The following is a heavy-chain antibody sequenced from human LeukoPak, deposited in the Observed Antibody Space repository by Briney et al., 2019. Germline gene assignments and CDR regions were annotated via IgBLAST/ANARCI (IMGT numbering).Heavy chain of an antibody. CDR1: GYSFTSYW. V-gene: IGHV5-51*01. CDR2: IYPGDSDT. Sequence: GESLQISCKGSGYSFTSYWIGWVRQMPGKGLEWMGIIYPGDSDTRYSPSFQGQVTISADKSISTAYLQWSSLKASDTAMYYCARLSYDSSGYEVNWFDPWGQGTLVTVSS. CDR3: ARLSYDSSGYEVNWFDP. D-gene: IGHD3-22*01. J-gene: IGHJ5*02.